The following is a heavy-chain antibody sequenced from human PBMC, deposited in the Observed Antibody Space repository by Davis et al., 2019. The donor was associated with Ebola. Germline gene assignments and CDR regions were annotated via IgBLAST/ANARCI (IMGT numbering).Heavy chain of an antibody. Sequence: SETLSLTCAVYGGSFSGYYWGWIRQPPGKGLAWIGSIYYSGSTYYNPSLKSRVTISVDTSKNQFSLKLSSVTAADTAVYYCARLWGDNWRVTNWFDPWGQGTLVTVSS. V-gene: IGHV4-39*01. D-gene: IGHD1-20*01. CDR2: IYYSGST. J-gene: IGHJ5*02. CDR1: GGSFSGYY. CDR3: ARLWGDNWRVTNWFDP.